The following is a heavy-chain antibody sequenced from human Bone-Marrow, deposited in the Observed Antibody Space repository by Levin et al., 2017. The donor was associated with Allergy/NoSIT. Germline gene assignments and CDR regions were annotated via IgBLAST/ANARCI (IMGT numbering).Heavy chain of an antibody. CDR1: GGTFSSYA. V-gene: IGHV1-69*04. CDR2: IIPILGIA. Sequence: GASVKVSCKASGGTFSSYAISWVRQAPGQGLEWMGRIIPILGIANYAQKFQGRVTLTADKSTSTHYMDLSSLRSEDTAVYYCVGPDYFDLRDWSGQIYYYYGMDVWGQGTTVTVSS. D-gene: IGHD3-9*01. CDR3: VGPDYFDLRDWSGQIYYYYGMDV. J-gene: IGHJ6*02.